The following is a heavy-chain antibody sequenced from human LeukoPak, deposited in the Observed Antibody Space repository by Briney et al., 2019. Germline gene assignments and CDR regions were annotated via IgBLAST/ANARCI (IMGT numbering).Heavy chain of an antibody. CDR3: ARESSSWETYYGMDV. CDR1: GITLSNYG. CDR2: ISDSGGST. V-gene: IGHV3-23*01. D-gene: IGHD6-13*01. J-gene: IGHJ6*02. Sequence: GGSLRLSCAVSGITLSNYGMSWVRQAPGKGLEWVAGISDSGGSTNYADSVKGRFTISRDNPKNTLYLQMNSLRAEDTAVYFCARESSSWETYYGMDVWGQGTTVTVSS.